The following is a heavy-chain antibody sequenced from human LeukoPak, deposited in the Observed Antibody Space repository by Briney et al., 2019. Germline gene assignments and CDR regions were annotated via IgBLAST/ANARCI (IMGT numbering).Heavy chain of an antibody. J-gene: IGHJ4*02. CDR3: VFRGSYRFDY. Sequence: GASVKVSCKASGYTFTGYYMHWVRQAPGQGLEWMGRINPNSGGTNYAQKFQGRVTMTRDTSISTAYMELNRLRSDDTAVYYCVFRGSYRFDYWGQGTLVTVSS. V-gene: IGHV1-2*06. CDR1: GYTFTGYY. CDR2: INPNSGGT. D-gene: IGHD3-16*02.